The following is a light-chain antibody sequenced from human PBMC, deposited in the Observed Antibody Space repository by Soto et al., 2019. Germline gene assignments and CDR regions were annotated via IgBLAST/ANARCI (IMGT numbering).Light chain of an antibody. CDR2: DNN. Sequence: VLTSPSPRASAPGKDVTLSLPGNNPNIGNSYVSWYQQLPGTAPKLLIYDNNKRPSGIPDRFSGCKSGTSATLGITGLQTGDEADYYCRTWDSSLSAVVFGGGTKVTVL. CDR1: NPNIGNSY. V-gene: IGLV1-51*01. J-gene: IGLJ2*01. CDR3: RTWDSSLSAVV.